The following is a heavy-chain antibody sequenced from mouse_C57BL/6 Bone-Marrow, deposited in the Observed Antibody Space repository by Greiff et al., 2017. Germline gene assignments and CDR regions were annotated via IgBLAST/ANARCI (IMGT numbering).Heavy chain of an antibody. Sequence: VQLKESGPVLVKPGASVKMSCKASGYTFTDYYMNWVKRSHGKSLEWIGVINPYNGGTSYNQKFKGKATLTVDKSSSTAYMELNSLTSEDSAVYYCASITTVVARGGFDYWGQGTTLTVSS. D-gene: IGHD1-1*01. J-gene: IGHJ2*01. V-gene: IGHV1-19*01. CDR1: GYTFTDYY. CDR3: ASITTVVARGGFDY. CDR2: INPYNGGT.